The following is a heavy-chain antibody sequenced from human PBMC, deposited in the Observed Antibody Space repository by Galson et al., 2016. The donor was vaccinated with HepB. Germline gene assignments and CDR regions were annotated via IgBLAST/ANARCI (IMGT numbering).Heavy chain of an antibody. D-gene: IGHD3-10*01. J-gene: IGHJ3*02. V-gene: IGHV3-30*04. Sequence: SLRLSCAASGFTFSSFTLHWVRRTPGKGLEWLALVSPDASENYYADSVKGRFTVSRDNSRNTLYLQMYSLRPGDTAIYYCAGARVVRGVYDAFNMWGQGTVVTLSS. CDR1: GFTFSSFT. CDR2: VSPDASEN. CDR3: AGARVVRGVYDAFNM.